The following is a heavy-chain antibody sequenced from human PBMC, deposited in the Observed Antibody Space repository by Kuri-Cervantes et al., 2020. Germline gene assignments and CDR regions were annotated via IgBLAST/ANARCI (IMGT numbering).Heavy chain of an antibody. CDR3: ARDGILTGYYPADY. J-gene: IGHJ4*02. D-gene: IGHD3-9*01. Sequence: ETLSLTCAASGFTFSSYSMNWVRQAPGKGLEWVSSISSSSSYIYYADPVKGRFTISRDNAKNSLYLQMNSLRAEDTAVYYCARDGILTGYYPADYWGQGTLVTVSS. V-gene: IGHV3-21*01. CDR2: ISSSSSYI. CDR1: GFTFSSYS.